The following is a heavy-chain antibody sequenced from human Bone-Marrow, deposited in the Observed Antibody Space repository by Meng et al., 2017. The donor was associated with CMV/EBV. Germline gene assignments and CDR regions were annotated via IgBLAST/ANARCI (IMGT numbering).Heavy chain of an antibody. Sequence: CPFSGFSLSTSGVGVGWIRQPPGKALEWLALIYWDDDKRYSPSLKSRLTITKDTSKNQVVLTMTNMDPVDTATYYCTPAPGLEEFGWGQGTLVTVSS. D-gene: IGHD2/OR15-2a*01. CDR3: TPAPGLEEFG. CDR1: GFSLSTSGVG. V-gene: IGHV2-5*02. J-gene: IGHJ4*02. CDR2: IYWDDDK.